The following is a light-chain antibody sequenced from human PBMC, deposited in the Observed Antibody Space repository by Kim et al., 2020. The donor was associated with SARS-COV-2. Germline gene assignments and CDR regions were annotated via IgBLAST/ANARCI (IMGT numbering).Light chain of an antibody. V-gene: IGLV7-43*01. J-gene: IGLJ3*02. Sequence: QTVVTQEPSLTVSPGGTVTLTCASSTGADTSGYFPNWFQQKPGQPPRALIYSTHNKHSWTPARFSGSLLGGKAALILSDVQPEDEAEYYCLLFDGGALNWVFGGGTQLTVL. CDR2: STH. CDR3: LLFDGGALNWV. CDR1: TGADTSGYF.